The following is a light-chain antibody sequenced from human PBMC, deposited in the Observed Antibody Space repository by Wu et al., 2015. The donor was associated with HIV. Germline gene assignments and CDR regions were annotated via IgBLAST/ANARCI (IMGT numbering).Light chain of an antibody. CDR1: QSVSSSY. CDR2: GAS. V-gene: IGKV3-20*01. Sequence: EIVLTQSPGTLSLSPGERATLSCRASQSVSSSYLAWYQQKPGQAPRLLIYGASSRATGIPDRFSGSGSGTGFTLTISRLEPEDFAVYYCQQYGSSPRTFGPGTKVDIK. J-gene: IGKJ3*01. CDR3: QQYGSSPRT.